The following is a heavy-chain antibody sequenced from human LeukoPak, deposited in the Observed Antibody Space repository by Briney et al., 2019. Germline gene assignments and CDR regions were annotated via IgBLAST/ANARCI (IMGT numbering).Heavy chain of an antibody. J-gene: IGHJ4*02. CDR1: GFTFSSYS. Sequence: PGGSLRLSCAASGFTFSSYSMNWVRQAPGKGLEWVSSISSSSSYIYYADSVKGRFTISRDNAKNSLYLQMNSLRAEDTAVYYCARDKLGSSYPDYWGQGTLVTVSS. CDR3: ARDKLGSSYPDY. D-gene: IGHD6-13*01. V-gene: IGHV3-21*01. CDR2: ISSSSSYI.